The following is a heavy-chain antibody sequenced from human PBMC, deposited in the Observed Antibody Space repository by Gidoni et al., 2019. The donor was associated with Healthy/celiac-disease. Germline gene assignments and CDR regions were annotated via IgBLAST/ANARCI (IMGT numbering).Heavy chain of an antibody. CDR3: ARGWVATINYFDY. J-gene: IGHJ4*02. V-gene: IGHV3-48*01. CDR2: ISSSSSTI. D-gene: IGHD5-12*01. Sequence: EVQLVESGGGLVQPGGSLRLSCAASGFTFSSYSMNWVRQAPGKGLEWVSYISSSSSTIYYADSVKGRFTISRDNAKNSLYLQMNSLRAEDTAVYYCARGWVATINYFDYWGQGTLVTVSS. CDR1: GFTFSSYS.